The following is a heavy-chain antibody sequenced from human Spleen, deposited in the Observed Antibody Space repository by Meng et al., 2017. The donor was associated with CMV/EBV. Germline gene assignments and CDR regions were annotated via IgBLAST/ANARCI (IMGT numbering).Heavy chain of an antibody. CDR3: ARVGPMVRDFDP. CDR1: GFTFDEYG. V-gene: IGHV3-20*04. D-gene: IGHD3-10*01. J-gene: IGHJ5*02. Sequence: WVGSGFTFDEYGMSEVSQAPGKRLGWVTGIKWNGGSTDYADSVKGRFTISRDNAKNSLYLQMNSLRAEDTALYYCARVGPMVRDFDPWGQGTLVTVSS. CDR2: IKWNGGST.